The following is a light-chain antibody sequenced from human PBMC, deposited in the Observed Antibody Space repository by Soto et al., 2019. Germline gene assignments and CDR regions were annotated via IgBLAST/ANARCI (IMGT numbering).Light chain of an antibody. J-gene: IGKJ1*01. Sequence: FKKSPSTLSLSPGERATISCRASQSVSSSYLAWYQQKPGQAPRLLIYGASSRATDIPDRFSGSGSGTDFALTISRLEPEDFVLFYCQQSAFRLRPFGQGTKVDIK. CDR2: GAS. CDR1: QSVSSSY. CDR3: QQSAFRLRP. V-gene: IGKV3-20*01.